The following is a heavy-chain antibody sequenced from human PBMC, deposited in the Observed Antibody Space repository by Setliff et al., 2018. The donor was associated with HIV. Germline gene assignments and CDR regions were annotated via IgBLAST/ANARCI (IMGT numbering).Heavy chain of an antibody. CDR2: IYYSGST. D-gene: IGHD6-13*01. CDR1: GGSIRRYY. CDR3: ARDIQAAGTGWFDP. J-gene: IGHJ5*02. Sequence: SETLSLTCIVSGGSIRRYYWSWIRQPPGKGLEWIGYIYYSGSTNYNPSLKSRVTMSADTSKNQLSLKLSSVTAADTAVYYCARDIQAAGTGWFDPWGQGTLVTVSS. V-gene: IGHV4-59*01.